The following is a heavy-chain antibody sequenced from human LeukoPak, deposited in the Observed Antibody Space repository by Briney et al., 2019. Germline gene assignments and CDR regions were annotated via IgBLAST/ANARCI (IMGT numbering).Heavy chain of an antibody. D-gene: IGHD3-3*01. CDR3: ARGLTYYDFWSGLGRDGMDV. V-gene: IGHV1-46*01. Sequence: ASVKVSCKASGYTFTSYYMHWVRQAPGQGLEWMGIINPSGGNTSYAQKFQGRVTMTRDTSTSTVYMELSSLRSEDTAVYYCARGLTYYDFWSGLGRDGMDVWGQGTTVTVSS. J-gene: IGHJ6*02. CDR1: GYTFTSYY. CDR2: INPSGGNT.